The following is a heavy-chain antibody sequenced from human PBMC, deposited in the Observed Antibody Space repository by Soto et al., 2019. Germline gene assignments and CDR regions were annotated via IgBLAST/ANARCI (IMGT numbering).Heavy chain of an antibody. J-gene: IGHJ4*01. D-gene: IGHD3-22*01. CDR2: IKSKTDGGTT. V-gene: IGHV3-15*07. CDR3: TTDSYSTIIIVRFDY. CDR1: GFTFTNAW. Sequence: GGSLRLSCAASGFTFTNAWINWVRQAPGKGLEWVGRIKSKTDGGTTDYAEPVKGRFAISRDDSNNMVYLQMNSLKIEDTAVYYCTTDSYSTIIIVRFDYWGHGTLVTAPQ.